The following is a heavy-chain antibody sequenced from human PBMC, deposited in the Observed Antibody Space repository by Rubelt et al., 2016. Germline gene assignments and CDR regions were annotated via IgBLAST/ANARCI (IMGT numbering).Heavy chain of an antibody. CDR3: AKGILRWSVGYGMDV. CDR1: GFTFDDYA. CDR2: ISWNSGSI. Sequence: EVQLVESGGVVVQPGGSLRLSCAASGFTFDDYAMHWVRQAPGKGLEWVSGISWNSGSIGYADYVKGRFTISRDNAKNSLYLQMNSLRAEDTALYYCAKGILRWSVGYGMDVWGQGTTVTVSS. V-gene: IGHV3-9*01. D-gene: IGHD4-23*01. J-gene: IGHJ6*02.